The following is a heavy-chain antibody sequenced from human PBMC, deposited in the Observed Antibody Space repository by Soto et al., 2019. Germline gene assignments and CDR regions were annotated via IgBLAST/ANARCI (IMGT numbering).Heavy chain of an antibody. D-gene: IGHD2-2*01. J-gene: IGHJ4*02. CDR2: IYSDGST. Sequence: EVQVVESGGDLVQPGGSLRLSCAASGLNVRDNPMSWVRQAPGKGLEWVSIIYSDGSTYYADSVKGRFTISRDNSKNTLFLQMNSLRAEDTAIYYCTSSTAFDYWGQGTLVTVSS. CDR3: TSSTAFDY. V-gene: IGHV3-66*01. CDR1: GLNVRDNP.